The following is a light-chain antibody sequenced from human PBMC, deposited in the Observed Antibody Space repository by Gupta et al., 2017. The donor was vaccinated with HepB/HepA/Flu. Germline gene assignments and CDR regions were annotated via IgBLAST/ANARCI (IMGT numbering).Light chain of an antibody. Sequence: QLVLTQSPSASASLGASVKLTCTLSSGHRSYAIAWHQQQPEKGPRYLMKLNSAGSHTKGDGIPDRFSGSSSGAERYLTISSLQSEDEADDYCQTWGTGIVVFGGGTKLTVL. CDR2: LNSAGSH. J-gene: IGLJ2*01. V-gene: IGLV4-69*01. CDR3: QTWGTGIVV. CDR1: SGHRSYA.